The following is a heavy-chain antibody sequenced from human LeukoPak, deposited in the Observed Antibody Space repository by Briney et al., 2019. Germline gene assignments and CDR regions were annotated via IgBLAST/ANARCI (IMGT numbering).Heavy chain of an antibody. CDR1: GLTFSSNW. J-gene: IGHJ4*02. D-gene: IGHD6-13*01. CDR2: IKQDGSEK. V-gene: IGHV3-7*03. Sequence: PGGSLRLSCAASGLTFSSNWISWVRQAPGKGLEWVANIKQDGSEKYYVDSVKGRFTISRDNAKNSLYLQMNSLRAEDTALYYCAKDTGAAGNFDYWGQGTLVTVSS. CDR3: AKDTGAAGNFDY.